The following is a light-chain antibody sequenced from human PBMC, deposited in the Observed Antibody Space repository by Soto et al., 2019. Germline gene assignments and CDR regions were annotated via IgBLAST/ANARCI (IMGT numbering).Light chain of an antibody. J-gene: IGKJ3*01. V-gene: IGKV1-27*01. CDR3: QEYYGAPFT. Sequence: DIQMTQSPSSLSASVGDRVTITCRASQAITTSLAWFQQQPGKVPRLLMYDASTLQSGVPSRFSGSGSGTEFILTIDSLQPEDVATYYCQEYYGAPFTFGPGTKVDIK. CDR1: QAITTS. CDR2: DAS.